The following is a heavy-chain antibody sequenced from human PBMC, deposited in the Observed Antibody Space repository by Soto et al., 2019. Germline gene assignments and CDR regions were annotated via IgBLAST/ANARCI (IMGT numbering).Heavy chain of an antibody. CDR3: TTDRVAAAAYYFDY. V-gene: IGHV3-15*01. J-gene: IGHJ4*02. CDR1: GFTFSNAW. Sequence: LRLSFAASGFTFSNAWMSWVRQAPGKGLEWVGRIKSKTDGGTTDYAAPVKGRFTISRDDSKNTLYLQMNSLKTEDTAVYYCTTDRVAAAAYYFDYWGQGTLVTVSS. D-gene: IGHD6-25*01. CDR2: IKSKTDGGTT.